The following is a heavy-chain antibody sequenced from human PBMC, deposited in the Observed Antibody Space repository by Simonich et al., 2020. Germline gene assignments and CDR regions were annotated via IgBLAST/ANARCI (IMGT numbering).Heavy chain of an antibody. J-gene: IGHJ6*03. CDR1: GYPFTGYY. CDR2: SNPNSGGT. D-gene: IGHD3-3*01. CDR3: ARGGVQYYYYYMDV. V-gene: IGHV1-2*02. Sequence: QVQLVQSGAAVQKPGASVKFSCKASGYPFTGYYMHWVRQAPGQGLGWMGWSNPNSGGTNYAQKVQGRVTMTRETSISTAYMELSRLRSDDTAVYYCARGGVQYYYYYMDVWGKGTTVTVSS.